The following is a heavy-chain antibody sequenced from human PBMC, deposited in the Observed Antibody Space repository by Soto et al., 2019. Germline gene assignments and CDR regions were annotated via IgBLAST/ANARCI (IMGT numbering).Heavy chain of an antibody. D-gene: IGHD5-18*01. J-gene: IGHJ4*02. Sequence: SDTLSLTCTVPRCPINSHYWSWIPQPPGKGLEWIGYIYYGGSTNYNPSLKSRVTISVDTSKNQFSLKLSSVTAADTAVYYCARGRIQLWYTFDYWGQGTLVTVS. CDR1: RCPINSHY. V-gene: IGHV4-59*11. CDR3: ARGRIQLWYTFDY. CDR2: IYYGGST.